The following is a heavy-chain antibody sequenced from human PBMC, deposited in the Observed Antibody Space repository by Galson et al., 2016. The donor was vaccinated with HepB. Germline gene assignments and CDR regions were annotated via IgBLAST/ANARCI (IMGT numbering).Heavy chain of an antibody. CDR3: VRPDVIRYFGEGAFDM. J-gene: IGHJ3*02. D-gene: IGHD3-9*01. V-gene: IGHV3-33*01. CDR1: GFMFSDYA. CDR2: IWHDGRNK. Sequence: SLRLSCAASGFMFSDYAMHWVRQVPGKGLEWMAVIWHDGRNKFYADSVKGRFTISRDNSMNTLSLQMNSLRVEDTAVYSCVRPDVIRYFGEGAFDMWGQGTMVTVSS.